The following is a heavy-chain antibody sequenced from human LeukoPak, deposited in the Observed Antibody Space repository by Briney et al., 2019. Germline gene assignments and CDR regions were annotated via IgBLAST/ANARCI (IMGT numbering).Heavy chain of an antibody. V-gene: IGHV3-21*04. CDR2: ISTSSSYI. Sequence: PGGSVRLSCAASAFTFSSYSMNWVRQAPGKGLEWVSFISTSSSYIHYADSVKGRFTISRDNAKNSLYLQMNSLRAEDTAVYYCARVLRYCSGGNCYSGGLGYMDVWGKGTTVTISS. CDR3: ARVLRYCSGGNCYSGGLGYMDV. J-gene: IGHJ6*03. D-gene: IGHD2-15*01. CDR1: AFTFSSYS.